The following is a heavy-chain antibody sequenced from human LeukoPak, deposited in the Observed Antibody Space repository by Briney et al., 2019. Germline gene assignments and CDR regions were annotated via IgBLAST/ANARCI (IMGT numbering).Heavy chain of an antibody. CDR3: ARGIQRITMIVVGNWFDP. J-gene: IGHJ5*02. Sequence: SETLSLTCSISGGSISSYFWSWIRQPAGKGLEWIGRIYASGITNYNPSLKSRVTISVDRSKNQFSLKLSSVTAADTAVYYCARGIQRITMIVVGNWFDPWGQGTLVTVSS. V-gene: IGHV4-4*07. D-gene: IGHD3-22*01. CDR1: GGSISSYF. CDR2: IYASGIT.